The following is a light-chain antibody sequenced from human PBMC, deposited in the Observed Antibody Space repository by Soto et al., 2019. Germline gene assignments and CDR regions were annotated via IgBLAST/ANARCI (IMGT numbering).Light chain of an antibody. Sequence: EMGLTQSPFTLCFAPGERSTLSFMASQSVSSNYLAWYQKRPGRAPRLLIYGASSRDTGIPDRFSGSGSGTDFTLTISSLQPEDFATYYCQQSYSTISFGQGTRLEI. CDR1: QSVSSNY. CDR3: QQSYSTIS. V-gene: IGKV3-20*01. J-gene: IGKJ5*01. CDR2: GAS.